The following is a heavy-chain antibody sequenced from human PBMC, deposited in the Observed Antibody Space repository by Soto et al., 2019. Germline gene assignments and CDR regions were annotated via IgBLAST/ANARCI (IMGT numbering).Heavy chain of an antibody. CDR1: GYTFTSYG. D-gene: IGHD3-22*01. J-gene: IGHJ4*02. V-gene: IGHV1-18*01. Sequence: GASVKVSCKASGYTFTSYGISWVRQAPGQGLEWMGWISAYNGNTNYAQKLQGRVTMTTDTSTSTAYMELRSLRSDDTAVYYCARERSGYYDSSGYYENWGQGTLVTVSS. CDR2: ISAYNGNT. CDR3: ARERSGYYDSSGYYEN.